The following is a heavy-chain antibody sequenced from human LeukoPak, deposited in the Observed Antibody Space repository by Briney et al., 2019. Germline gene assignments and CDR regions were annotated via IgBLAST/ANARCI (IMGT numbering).Heavy chain of an antibody. J-gene: IGHJ4*02. D-gene: IGHD1/OR15-1a*01. CDR3: SSEHYSTSDY. Sequence: SETLSLTCTVSGGSISSSSHHWAWIRQPPGKGLEWIASIYYTGNSYYNPSLRSRLTISVDSSKDQFSLRLSSVTAADTAVYYCSSEHYSTSDYWGQGILVTVSS. V-gene: IGHV4-39*01. CDR1: GGSISSSSHH. CDR2: IYYTGNS.